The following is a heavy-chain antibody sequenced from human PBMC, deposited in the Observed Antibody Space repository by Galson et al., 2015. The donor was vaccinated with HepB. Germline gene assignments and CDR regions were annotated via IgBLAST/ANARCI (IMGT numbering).Heavy chain of an antibody. CDR1: GFTFSSYA. V-gene: IGHV3-30*04. CDR2: ISYDGSNK. J-gene: IGHJ4*02. CDR3: ARGGSGYDLSFDY. Sequence: SLRLSCAASGFTFSSYAMHWVRQAPGKGLEWVAVISYDGSNKYYADSVKGRFTISRDNSKNTLYLQMNSLRAEDTAVYYCARGGSGYDLSFDYWGQGTLVTVSS. D-gene: IGHD5-12*01.